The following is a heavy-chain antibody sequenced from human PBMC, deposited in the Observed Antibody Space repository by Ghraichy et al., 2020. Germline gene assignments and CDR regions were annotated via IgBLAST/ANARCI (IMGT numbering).Heavy chain of an antibody. V-gene: IGHV3-15*01. CDR2: IKSKTDGGTT. CDR1: GFTFSNAW. D-gene: IGHD2-21*01. CDR3: TPSIVVGLDY. Sequence: LSLTCAASGFTFSNAWMSWVRQAPGKGLEWVGRIKSKTDGGTTDYAAPVKGRFTISRDDSKNTPYLQMNSLKTEDTAVYYCTPSIVVGLDYWGQGTLVTVSS. J-gene: IGHJ4*02.